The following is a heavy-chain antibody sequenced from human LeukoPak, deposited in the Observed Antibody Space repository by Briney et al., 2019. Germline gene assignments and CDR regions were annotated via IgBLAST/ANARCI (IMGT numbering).Heavy chain of an antibody. CDR3: TSYRSLYFDY. CDR1: GGSISSYY. V-gene: IGHV4-59*01. CDR2: IYNSGSN. D-gene: IGHD6-13*01. J-gene: IGHJ4*02. Sequence: PSETLSLTCTVSGGSISSYYWSWLRQPPGKGLEWIGYIYNSGSNNYNPSLKSRVIILVDTSKNQLSLKLSSGPAADAAVYYCTSYRSLYFDYWGQGTLVTVSS.